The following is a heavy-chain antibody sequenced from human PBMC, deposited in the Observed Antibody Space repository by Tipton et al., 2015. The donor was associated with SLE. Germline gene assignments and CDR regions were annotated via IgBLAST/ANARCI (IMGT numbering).Heavy chain of an antibody. J-gene: IGHJ4*02. CDR2: IYHSGST. D-gene: IGHD2-15*01. Sequence: TLSLTCTVSGYSISSGYYWGWIRQPPEKGLEWIGSIYHSGSTYYNPSLKSRVTISVDTSKNQFSLKLSSVTAADTAVYYCARDRGEDDWGQGTLVTVSS. CDR3: ARDRGEDD. V-gene: IGHV4-38-2*02. CDR1: GYSISSGYY.